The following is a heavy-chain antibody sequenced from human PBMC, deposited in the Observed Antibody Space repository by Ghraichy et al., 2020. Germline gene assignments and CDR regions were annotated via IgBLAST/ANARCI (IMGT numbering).Heavy chain of an antibody. Sequence: GGSLRLSCAASGFTFSSYSMNWVRQAPGKGLEWVSYISSSSSTIYYADSVKGRFTISRDNAKNSLYLQMNSLRDEDTAVYYCAREPGGAYYYDSSGYYDRCFDYWGQGTLVTVSS. J-gene: IGHJ4*02. V-gene: IGHV3-48*02. CDR2: ISSSSSTI. D-gene: IGHD3-22*01. CDR3: AREPGGAYYYDSSGYYDRCFDY. CDR1: GFTFSSYS.